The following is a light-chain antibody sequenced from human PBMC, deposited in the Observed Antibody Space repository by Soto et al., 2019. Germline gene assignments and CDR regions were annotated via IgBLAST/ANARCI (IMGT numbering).Light chain of an antibody. CDR2: DVT. CDR3: CSYKSSSTLYV. V-gene: IGLV2-14*03. Sequence: QSVLTQPASVSGSPGQSITISCTGTSSDIGAYNYVSWYQQHPGKAPKLIIYDVTNRPAGISSRFSASKSGNTASLTISVFQAEGEADYYCCSYKSSSTLYVFGTGTKVTVL. J-gene: IGLJ1*01. CDR1: SSDIGAYNY.